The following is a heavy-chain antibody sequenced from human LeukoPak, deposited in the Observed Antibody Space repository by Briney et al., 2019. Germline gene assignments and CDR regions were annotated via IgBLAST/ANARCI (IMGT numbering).Heavy chain of an antibody. Sequence: PSETLSLTCTVSGGSNSSGGYYWSWIRQPPGKGLEWIGYIYYSGSTYYNPSLKSRVTISVDASKNQFSLKLSSVTAADTAVYYCARGYYYDSRLFDYWGQGTLVTVSS. CDR3: ARGYYYDSRLFDY. V-gene: IGHV4-31*03. CDR2: IYYSGST. J-gene: IGHJ4*02. CDR1: GGSNSSGGYY. D-gene: IGHD3-22*01.